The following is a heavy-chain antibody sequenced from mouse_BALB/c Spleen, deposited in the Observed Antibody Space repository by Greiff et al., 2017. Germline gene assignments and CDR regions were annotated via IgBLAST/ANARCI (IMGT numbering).Heavy chain of an antibody. V-gene: IGHV14-3*02. J-gene: IGHJ1*01. CDR1: GFNIKDTY. CDR3: AKNYRYDDWYFDV. Sequence: ELKLQESGAELVKPGASVKLSCTASGFNIKDTYMHWVKQRPEQGLEWIGRIDPANGNTKYDPKFQGKATITADTSSNTAYLQLSSLTSEDTAVYYCAKNYRYDDWYFDVWGAGTTVTVSS. D-gene: IGHD2-14*01. CDR2: IDPANGNT.